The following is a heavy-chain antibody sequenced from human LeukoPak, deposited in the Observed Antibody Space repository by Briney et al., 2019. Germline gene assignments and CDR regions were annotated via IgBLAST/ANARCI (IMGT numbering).Heavy chain of an antibody. D-gene: IGHD3-10*01. J-gene: IGHJ4*02. CDR3: ARAPIITMVRGEQTFDY. CDR1: GYSISSGYY. V-gene: IGHV4-38-2*02. CDR2: IYHSGST. Sequence: SETLSLTCTVSGYSISSGYYWGWIRQPPGKGLEWIGSIYHSGSTYYNPSLKSRVTISVDTSKNQFSLKLSSVTAADTAVYYCARAPIITMVRGEQTFDYWGQGTLVTVSS.